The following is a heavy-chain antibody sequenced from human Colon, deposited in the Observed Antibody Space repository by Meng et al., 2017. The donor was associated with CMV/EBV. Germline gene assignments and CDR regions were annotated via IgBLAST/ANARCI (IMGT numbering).Heavy chain of an antibody. D-gene: IGHD2-21*02. V-gene: IGHV1-69*10. J-gene: IGHJ4*02. CDR2: VIPIVNIP. CDR1: GGTFSTYN. Sequence: SVKVSCKLSGGTFSTYNITWVRQAPGQGLEWMGAVIPIVNIPTYAQKFQGRVTITADTSTSTAYMELSSLRSEDTAMYYCARDLSGSPVTAIDFDYWGQGTLVTVSS. CDR3: ARDLSGSPVTAIDFDY.